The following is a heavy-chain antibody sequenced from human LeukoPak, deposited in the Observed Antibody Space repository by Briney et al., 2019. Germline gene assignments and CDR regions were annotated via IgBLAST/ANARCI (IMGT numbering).Heavy chain of an antibody. CDR2: ISSTGKYI. CDR3: ARDLLPWQLVQHDVYDV. Sequence: PGGSLRLSCAASGFNFSTYSMNWVRQAPGKGLEWVSAISSTGKYIYYADSVKGRFTVSRDNAKNSLYLQVNSLRAEDTAVYYCARDLLPWQLVQHDVYDVWGQGTMVTVS. D-gene: IGHD6-13*01. J-gene: IGHJ3*01. V-gene: IGHV3-21*06. CDR1: GFNFSTYS.